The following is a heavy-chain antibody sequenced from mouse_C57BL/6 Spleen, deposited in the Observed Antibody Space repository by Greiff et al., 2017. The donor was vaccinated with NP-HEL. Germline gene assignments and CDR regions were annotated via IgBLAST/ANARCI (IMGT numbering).Heavy chain of an antibody. CDR2: IDPANGNT. J-gene: IGHJ4*01. D-gene: IGHD2-1*01. CDR3: ARRPYGNSYAMDY. Sequence: EVMLVESVADLVRPGASVKLSCTASGFNIKNTYMHWVKQRPEQGLEWIGRIDPANGNTKYAPKFQGKATITADTSSNTAYLQLSSLTSEDTAIYYCARRPYGNSYAMDYWGQGTSVTVSS. V-gene: IGHV14-3*01. CDR1: GFNIKNTY.